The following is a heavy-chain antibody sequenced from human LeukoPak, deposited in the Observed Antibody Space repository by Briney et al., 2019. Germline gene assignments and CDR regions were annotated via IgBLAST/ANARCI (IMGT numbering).Heavy chain of an antibody. CDR2: IYYSGST. J-gene: IGHJ1*01. Sequence: PSETLSLTCTVSGGSISSSSYYWGWIRQPPGKGLEWIGSIYYSGSTYYNPSLKSRVTISVDTSKNQFSLKLSSVTAADTAVYYCARDSTVTPPVALSKFQHWGQGTLVTVSS. CDR3: ARDSTVTPPVALSKFQH. CDR1: GGSISSSSYY. D-gene: IGHD4-17*01. V-gene: IGHV4-39*07.